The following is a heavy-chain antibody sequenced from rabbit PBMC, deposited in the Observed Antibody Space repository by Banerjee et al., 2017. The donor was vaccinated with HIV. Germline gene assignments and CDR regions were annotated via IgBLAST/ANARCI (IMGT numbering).Heavy chain of an antibody. Sequence: QEQLEESGGGLVKPEGSLTLSCKASGFDFSSNAMCWVRQAPGKRPEWIACIYNGDGRTWYASWAKGRFTISRSTSLNTVDLKMTSLTAADTATYFCARGWITMTMNLWGQGTLVTVS. CDR3: ARGWITMTMNL. V-gene: IGHV1S47*01. CDR1: GFDFSSNA. D-gene: IGHD2-1*01. CDR2: IYNGDGRT. J-gene: IGHJ4*01.